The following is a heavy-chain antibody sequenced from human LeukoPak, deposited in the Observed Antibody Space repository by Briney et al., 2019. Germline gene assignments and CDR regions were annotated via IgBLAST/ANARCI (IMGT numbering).Heavy chain of an antibody. V-gene: IGHV3-30*18. CDR3: AKEMRDTAIPT. CDR1: GFTFSSFG. CDR2: ISYDGSNT. J-gene: IGHJ5*02. D-gene: IGHD5-18*01. Sequence: GRSLRLSCAASGFTFSSFGVHWVRQAPGKGLEWVAVISYDGSNTYYADSVKGRFTISRDNSKNTLYLQMNSLRAEDTAVYYCAKEMRDTAIPTWGQGTLVTVSS.